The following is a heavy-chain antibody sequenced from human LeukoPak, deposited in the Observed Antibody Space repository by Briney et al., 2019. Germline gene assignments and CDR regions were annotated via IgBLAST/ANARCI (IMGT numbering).Heavy chain of an antibody. V-gene: IGHV1-58*02. Sequence: GASVKVSCKASGFTFTSSAMQWVRQARGQRLEWIGWIVVGSGNTDYAQKFQERVTITRDMSTSTAYMELSSLRSEDTAVYYCAAPRPDYGDYEWGSWGQGTLVTVSS. CDR1: GFTFTSSA. CDR3: AAPRPDYGDYEWGS. J-gene: IGHJ4*02. CDR2: IVVGSGNT. D-gene: IGHD4-17*01.